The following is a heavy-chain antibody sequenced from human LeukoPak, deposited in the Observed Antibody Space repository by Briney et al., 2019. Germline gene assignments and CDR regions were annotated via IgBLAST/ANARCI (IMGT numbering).Heavy chain of an antibody. V-gene: IGHV4-59*01. CDR3: ARSNPHYYYGMDV. Sequence: SESLSLTCSDSGGSISGYYRSWLRQPPGKGLEWIGYMYYSGSTNYNPSLKGRVTISTDTSKNQFSLKLTSVTAADTAIYYCARSNPHYYYGMDVWGQGTTVTVSS. CDR1: GGSISGYY. J-gene: IGHJ6*02. CDR2: MYYSGST.